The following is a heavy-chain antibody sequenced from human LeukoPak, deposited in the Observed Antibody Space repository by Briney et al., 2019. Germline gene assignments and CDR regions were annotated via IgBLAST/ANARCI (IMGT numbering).Heavy chain of an antibody. Sequence: PGGSLRLSCAASGFTFSSYAIHWVRQAPGKGLEWVAVISYDGSNKYYADSVKGRFTISRDNSKNTLSLQMNSLRAEGTAVYYCAKDILTGYYDYWGQGTLVTVSS. V-gene: IGHV3-30-3*01. CDR2: ISYDGSNK. CDR3: AKDILTGYYDY. CDR1: GFTFSSYA. J-gene: IGHJ4*02. D-gene: IGHD3-9*01.